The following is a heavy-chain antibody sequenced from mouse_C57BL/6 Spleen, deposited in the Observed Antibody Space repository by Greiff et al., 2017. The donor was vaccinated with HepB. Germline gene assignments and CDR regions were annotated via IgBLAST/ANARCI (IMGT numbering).Heavy chain of an antibody. J-gene: IGHJ1*03. CDR1: GFTFSSYA. CDR3: ARDNGYYRYWYFDV. Sequence: EVKLVESGGGLVKPGGSLKLSCAASGFTFSSYAMSWVRQTPEKRLEWVATISDGGSYTYYPDNVKGRFTISRDNAKNNLYLQMSHLKSEDTAMYYCARDNGYYRYWYFDVWGTGTTVTVSS. CDR2: ISDGGSYT. V-gene: IGHV5-4*01. D-gene: IGHD2-3*01.